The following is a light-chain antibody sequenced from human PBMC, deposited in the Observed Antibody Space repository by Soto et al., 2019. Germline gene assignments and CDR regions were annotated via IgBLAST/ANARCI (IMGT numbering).Light chain of an antibody. Sequence: QSVLTQPASVSGSPGQSITISCTGTSSDIGGYNYVSWYQQHPGKAPKLMIYDVSDRPSGVSNRFSGSKSGNTASLTISGLQAVDEADYYCASYASSNTVLFGGGTQLTGL. CDR3: ASYASSNTVL. V-gene: IGLV2-14*03. J-gene: IGLJ2*01. CDR2: DVS. CDR1: SSDIGGYNY.